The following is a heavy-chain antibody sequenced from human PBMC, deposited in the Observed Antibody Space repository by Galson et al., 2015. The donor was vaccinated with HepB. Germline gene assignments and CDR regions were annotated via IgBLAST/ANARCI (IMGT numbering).Heavy chain of an antibody. CDR1: GGSIRSGSNY. CDR2: ISTSGTT. CDR3: ARHSSSWYNWFDP. J-gene: IGHJ5*02. Sequence: TLSLTCTVSGGSIRSGSNYWSWIRQPAGRGLEWIGRISTSGTTNYNPSLKSRCTMSVDTSKNQLSLKLSSVTAADTAVYFCARHSSSWYNWFDPWGQGTLPTVSS. D-gene: IGHD6-13*01. V-gene: IGHV4-61*02.